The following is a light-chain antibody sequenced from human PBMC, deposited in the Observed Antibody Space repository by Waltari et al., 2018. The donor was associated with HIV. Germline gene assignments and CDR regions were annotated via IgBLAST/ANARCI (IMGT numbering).Light chain of an antibody. CDR1: QSISSW. J-gene: IGKJ1*01. V-gene: IGKV1-5*03. CDR3: QQYNSYPWT. Sequence: DIQMTQSPSTLSVSVGDRVTITCRASQSISSWLAWYQQKPGKAPKLLIYKASSLVSGVPSRCSGSGSGTEFTLTISSLQPDDFATYYCQQYNSYPWTFGQVTKLEIK. CDR2: KAS.